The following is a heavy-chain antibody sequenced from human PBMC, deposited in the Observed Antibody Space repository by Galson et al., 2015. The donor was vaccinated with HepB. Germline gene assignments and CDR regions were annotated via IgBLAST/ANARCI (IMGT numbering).Heavy chain of an antibody. CDR1: GGSISSYY. V-gene: IGHV4-59*01. J-gene: IGHJ6*02. Sequence: LSLTCTVSGGSISSYYWSWIRQPPGKGLEWIGYIYYSGSTNYNPSLKSRVTISVDTSKNQFSLKLSSVTAADTAVYYCARDGSNHLWDYGMDVWGQGTTVTVSS. CDR3: ARDGSNHLWDYGMDV. D-gene: IGHD1-14*01. CDR2: IYYSGST.